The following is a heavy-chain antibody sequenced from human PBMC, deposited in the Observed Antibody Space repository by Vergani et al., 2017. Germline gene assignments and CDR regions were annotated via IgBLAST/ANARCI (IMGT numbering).Heavy chain of an antibody. CDR1: GFSFSSYW. Sequence: EVQLVASGGGLVQPGGSLRLSCAASGFSFSSYWLSWVRQAPGKGLEWVANIKQDGREKYYVDSVKGRFTISRDNAKNSLYLQRNSLRAEDTAVYYCARSRPCHPVTWIQLWAPSYYWGQGTLVTVSS. J-gene: IGHJ4*02. CDR3: ARSRPCHPVTWIQLWAPSYY. D-gene: IGHD5-18*01. V-gene: IGHV3-7*01. CDR2: IKQDGREK.